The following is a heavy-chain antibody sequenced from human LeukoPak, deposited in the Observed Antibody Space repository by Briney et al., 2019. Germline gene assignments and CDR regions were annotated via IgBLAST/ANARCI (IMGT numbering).Heavy chain of an antibody. V-gene: IGHV1-24*01. Sequence: GASVKVSCKVSGYTLTELSMHWVRQAPGEGLEWMGGFDPEDGETIYAQKFQGRVTMTEDTSTDTAYMELSSLRSEDTAVYYCATVERPQSPFDYWGQGTLVTVSS. CDR1: GYTLTELS. CDR3: ATVERPQSPFDY. J-gene: IGHJ4*02. CDR2: FDPEDGET. D-gene: IGHD5-24*01.